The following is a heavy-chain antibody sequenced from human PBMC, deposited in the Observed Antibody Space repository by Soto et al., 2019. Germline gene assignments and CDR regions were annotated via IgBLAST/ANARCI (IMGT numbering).Heavy chain of an antibody. CDR3: ARVRGYSGYDLCEFDY. CDR1: GGTCSSYA. Sequence: SLKVSCNASGGTCSSYAISWVLQAPGQGLEWMGGIIPIYGTANYAQKLQGRVTMTTDESTSTAYMELRSLRSDDTAVYYCARVRGYSGYDLCEFDYWGQGTLVTVSS. CDR2: IIPIYGTA. V-gene: IGHV1-69*05. D-gene: IGHD5-12*01. J-gene: IGHJ4*02.